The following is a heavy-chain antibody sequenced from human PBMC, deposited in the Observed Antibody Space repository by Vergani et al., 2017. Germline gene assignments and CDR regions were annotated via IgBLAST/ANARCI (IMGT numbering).Heavy chain of an antibody. CDR2: IIPIFGTA. CDR3: ARVGCSSTSCYMTPDD. CDR1: GGTFSSYA. V-gene: IGHV1-69*01. D-gene: IGHD2-2*02. J-gene: IGHJ4*02. Sequence: QVQLVQSGAEVKKPGSSVKVSCKASGGTFSSYAISWVRQAPGQGLEWMGGIIPIFGTANYAQKFQGRVTLTADESTSTAYMELSSLRSEDTAVYYCARVGCSSTSCYMTPDDWSQGSLVTVSS.